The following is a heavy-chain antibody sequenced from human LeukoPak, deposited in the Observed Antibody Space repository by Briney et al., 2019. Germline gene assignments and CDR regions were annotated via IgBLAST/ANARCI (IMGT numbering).Heavy chain of an antibody. CDR1: GFTFDDYA. CDR3: AKATTSNLNFDY. V-gene: IGHV3-9*01. J-gene: IGHJ4*02. D-gene: IGHD4-17*01. Sequence: SLRLSCAASGFTFDDYAMHWVRQAPGKGLEWVSGISWNSGSIGYADSVKGRFTISRDNAKNSLYLQVNSLRAEDTALYYCAKATTSNLNFDYWGQGTLVTVSS. CDR2: ISWNSGSI.